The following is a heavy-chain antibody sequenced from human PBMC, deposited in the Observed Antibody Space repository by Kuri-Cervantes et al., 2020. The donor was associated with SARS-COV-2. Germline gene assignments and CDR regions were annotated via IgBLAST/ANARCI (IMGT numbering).Heavy chain of an antibody. Sequence: GESLKISCAASGFTFSSYAMYWVRQAPGKGLEWVSAISGSGGSTYYADSVKGRFTISRDNSKNTLYLQMNSLRAEDTAVYYCAKDLAHSGSYYNHWGFDYWGQGTLVTVSS. CDR2: ISGSGGST. CDR1: GFTFSSYA. D-gene: IGHD1-26*01. CDR3: AKDLAHSGSYYNHWGFDY. J-gene: IGHJ4*02. V-gene: IGHV3-23*01.